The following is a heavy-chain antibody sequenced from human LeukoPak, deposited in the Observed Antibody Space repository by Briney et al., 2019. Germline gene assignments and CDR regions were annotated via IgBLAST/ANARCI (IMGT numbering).Heavy chain of an antibody. J-gene: IGHJ6*02. Sequence: GGSLGLSCAASGFTFSSYSMNWVRQAPGKGLEWVSSISSSSSYIYYADSVKGRFTISRDNAKNSLYLQMNSLRAEDTAVYYCARDDIVVVPATAPMDVWGQGTTVTVSS. V-gene: IGHV3-21*01. D-gene: IGHD2-2*01. CDR3: ARDDIVVVPATAPMDV. CDR2: ISSSSSYI. CDR1: GFTFSSYS.